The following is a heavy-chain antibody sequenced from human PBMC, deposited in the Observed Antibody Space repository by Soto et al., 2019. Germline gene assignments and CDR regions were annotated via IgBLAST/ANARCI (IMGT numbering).Heavy chain of an antibody. J-gene: IGHJ3*02. Sequence: GGSLRLSCAASGFTFSSYGMYWVRQAPGKGLEWVALVSYDGSSKYYADSVKGRFTISRDNSKNTLYLQMNSLRAEDTAVYYCARGLGLDIVATIRALDIWGQGTMVTVSS. CDR2: VSYDGSSK. CDR1: GFTFSSYG. D-gene: IGHD5-12*01. V-gene: IGHV3-30*03. CDR3: ARGLGLDIVATIRALDI.